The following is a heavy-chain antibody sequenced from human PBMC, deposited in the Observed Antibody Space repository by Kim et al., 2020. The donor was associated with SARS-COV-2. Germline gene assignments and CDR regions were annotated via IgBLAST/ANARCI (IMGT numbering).Heavy chain of an antibody. D-gene: IGHD3-10*01. CDR3: ARAMVRGVIGSFDP. J-gene: IGHJ5*02. Sequence: SETLSLTCTVSGGSISSGGYYWSWIRQHPGKGLVWFGYIYYSGCTYYNPSLKSRVTISVDTSKNQFSLNLSSVTAADTAVYYCARAMVRGVIGSFDPWGQGTLVTVSS. CDR2: IYYSGCT. V-gene: IGHV4-31*03. CDR1: GGSISSGGYY.